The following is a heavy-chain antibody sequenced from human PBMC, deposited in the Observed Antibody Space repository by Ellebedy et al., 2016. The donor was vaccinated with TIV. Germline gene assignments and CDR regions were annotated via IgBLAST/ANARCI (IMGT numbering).Heavy chain of an antibody. Sequence: GESLKISXAASGFTFSSYAMSWVRQAPGKGLEWVSAISGSGGGTYYADSVKGRFTISRDNSKNTLYLQMNSLRAEDTAVYYCAKDRSTMVRGGLGYWGQGTLVTVSS. CDR1: GFTFSSYA. CDR2: ISGSGGGT. CDR3: AKDRSTMVRGGLGY. V-gene: IGHV3-23*01. D-gene: IGHD3-10*01. J-gene: IGHJ4*02.